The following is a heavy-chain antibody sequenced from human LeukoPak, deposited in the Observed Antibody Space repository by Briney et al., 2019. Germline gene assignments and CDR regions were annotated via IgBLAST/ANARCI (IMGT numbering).Heavy chain of an antibody. Sequence: GGSLRLSCAASGFTFSSYAMHWVRQAPGKGLEGVAVISYDGSNKYYADSVKGRFTISRDNSKNTLYLQMNSLRAEDTAVYYCAREGIVVVPAVEYYYYGMDVWGQGTTVTVSS. V-gene: IGHV3-30-3*01. CDR1: GFTFSSYA. CDR2: ISYDGSNK. CDR3: AREGIVVVPAVEYYYYGMDV. D-gene: IGHD2-2*01. J-gene: IGHJ6*02.